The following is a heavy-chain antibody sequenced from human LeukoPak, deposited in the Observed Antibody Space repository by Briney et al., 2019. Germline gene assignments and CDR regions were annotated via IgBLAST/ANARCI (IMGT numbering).Heavy chain of an antibody. CDR3: ARDKTRSGYSYGLASYGMDV. D-gene: IGHD5-18*01. CDR2: ISYDGSNK. Sequence: GGSLRLSCAASGFTFSSYAMHWVRQAPGKGLEWVAVISYDGSNKYYADSVKGRFTISRDNSKNTLYLQMNSLRAEDTAVYYCARDKTRSGYSYGLASYGMDVWGQGTTVTVSS. J-gene: IGHJ6*02. V-gene: IGHV3-30-3*01. CDR1: GFTFSSYA.